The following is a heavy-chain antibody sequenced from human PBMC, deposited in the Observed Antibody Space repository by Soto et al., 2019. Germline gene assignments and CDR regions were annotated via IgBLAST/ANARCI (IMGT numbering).Heavy chain of an antibody. CDR3: AAVAGTSAFVGYFEY. V-gene: IGHV1-69*02. CDR2: IIPALDIE. CDR1: GGTLSTYT. J-gene: IGHJ4*02. D-gene: IGHD6-19*01. Sequence: QGLLVQSGAEVKKPGSSVKVCCKAPGGTLSTYTLTWLRQAPGQGPEWMGRIIPALDIEDYAQHFQGRVTITADTSTSTAYVELHSLRSDDTAVYYCAAVAGTSAFVGYFEYWGQGTLVTVAS.